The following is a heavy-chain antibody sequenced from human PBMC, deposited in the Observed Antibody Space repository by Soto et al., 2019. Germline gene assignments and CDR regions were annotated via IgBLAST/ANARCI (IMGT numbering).Heavy chain of an antibody. Sequence: QVQLVESGGGVVQPGRSLRLSCAASGFTFSSYGMHWVRQAPGKGLEWVAVISYDGSNKYYADSVKGRFTISRDNSKNTLYLQMNSLRAEDTAVYYRAKGAGSYYYYYGMDVLGQGTTVTVSS. CDR3: AKGAGSYYYYYGMDV. J-gene: IGHJ6*02. D-gene: IGHD3-10*01. V-gene: IGHV3-30*18. CDR2: ISYDGSNK. CDR1: GFTFSSYG.